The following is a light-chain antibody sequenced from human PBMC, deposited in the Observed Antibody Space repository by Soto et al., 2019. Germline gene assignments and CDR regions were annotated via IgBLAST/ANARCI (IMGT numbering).Light chain of an antibody. CDR3: ASWDDSLNGYV. Sequence: QSALTQPPSASGTPGQRVTISCSGSSSNIGSNPVNWYHQLPGTAPKLLIYSGNQRPSGVPDRFSGSKSGTSASLAISGLQSEDEADYYCASWDDSLNGYVFGTGTKLTVL. V-gene: IGLV1-44*01. J-gene: IGLJ1*01. CDR1: SSNIGSNP. CDR2: SGN.